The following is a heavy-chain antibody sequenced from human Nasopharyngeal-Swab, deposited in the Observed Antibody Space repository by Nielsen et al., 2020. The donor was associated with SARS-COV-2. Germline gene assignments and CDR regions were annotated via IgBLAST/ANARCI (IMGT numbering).Heavy chain of an antibody. CDR1: GFTFSNSW. D-gene: IGHD3-22*01. Sequence: GGSLRLSCAASGFTFSNSWMTWVRQAPGKGLEWVANIKQDGTEKYYVDSVKGRFTISRDNAKNSLFLQMNSLRAEDTAVYYCARGVNYDSSDYYPYYFDSWGQGTLVTVSS. J-gene: IGHJ4*02. CDR2: IKQDGTEK. CDR3: ARGVNYDSSDYYPYYFDS. V-gene: IGHV3-7*03.